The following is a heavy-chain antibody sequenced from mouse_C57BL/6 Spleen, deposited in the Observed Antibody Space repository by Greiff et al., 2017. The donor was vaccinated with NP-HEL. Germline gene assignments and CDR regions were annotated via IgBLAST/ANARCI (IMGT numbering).Heavy chain of an antibody. CDR2: INPNNGGT. V-gene: IGHV1-26*01. D-gene: IGHD2-3*01. CDR3: ARFGLLLRGDY. CDR1: GYTFTDYY. Sequence: EVQLQQSGPELVKPGASVKISCKASGYTFTDYYMNWVKQSHGKSLEWIGDINPNNGGTSYNQKFKGKATLTVDKSSSTAYMELRSLTSEDSAVYYCARFGLLLRGDYWGQGTTLTVSS. J-gene: IGHJ2*01.